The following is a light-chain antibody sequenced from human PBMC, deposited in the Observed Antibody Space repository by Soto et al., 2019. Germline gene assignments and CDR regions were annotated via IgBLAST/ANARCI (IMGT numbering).Light chain of an antibody. CDR3: QQYNNWPYT. J-gene: IGKJ2*01. Sequence: EIVMTQSPATLSVSPGGSANLSCRASQHVSSNFAWYRQKPGQAPTLLIYRASTRATGSPARFSGSGSGTEFTLTISSLQSEDFAVYYCQQYNNWPYTFGQGTNLEIK. CDR1: QHVSSN. CDR2: RAS. V-gene: IGKV3-15*01.